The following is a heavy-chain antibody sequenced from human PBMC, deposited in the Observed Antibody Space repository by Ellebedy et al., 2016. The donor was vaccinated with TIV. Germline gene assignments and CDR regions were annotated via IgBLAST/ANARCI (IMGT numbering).Heavy chain of an antibody. D-gene: IGHD6-13*01. CDR2: IKQDGSEK. CDR1: GFTFSSYW. CDR3: ARARYSNTPFDY. J-gene: IGHJ4*02. Sequence: GESLKISCAASGFTFSSYWMSWGRQAPGKGLEWVANIKQDGSEKYYVDSVKGRLTIPRDNAKNSLYLQMNSLRAEDTAVYYCARARYSNTPFDYWGQGTLVTVSS. V-gene: IGHV3-7*01.